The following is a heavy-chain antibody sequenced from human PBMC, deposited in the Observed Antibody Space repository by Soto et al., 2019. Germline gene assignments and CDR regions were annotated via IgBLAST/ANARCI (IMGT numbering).Heavy chain of an antibody. V-gene: IGHV3-7*01. Sequence: GGSLRLSCAASGFPFNSYWMSWVRQAPGKGLEWVANIKQDGSERYYVDSVKGRFTISRDNAKNSLFLQMNSLRGEDTAVYYCARSSLSAFYIRGQRNMVTVSS. CDR2: IKQDGSER. D-gene: IGHD6-6*01. J-gene: IGHJ3*02. CDR3: ARSSLSAFYI. CDR1: GFPFNSYW.